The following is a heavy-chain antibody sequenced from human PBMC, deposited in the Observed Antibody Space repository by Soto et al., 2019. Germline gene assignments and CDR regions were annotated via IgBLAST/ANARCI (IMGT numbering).Heavy chain of an antibody. CDR1: GFTFSSYG. Sequence: QVQLVESGGGVVQPGRSLRLSCAASGFTFSSYGMHWVRQAPGKGLEWVAVISYDGSNKYYADSVKGRFTTSRDNSKNTLYLQMNSLRAEDTAVYYCAPWFGAFDYWGQGTLVPVSS. CDR3: APWFGAFDY. D-gene: IGHD3-10*01. V-gene: IGHV3-30*03. J-gene: IGHJ4*02. CDR2: ISYDGSNK.